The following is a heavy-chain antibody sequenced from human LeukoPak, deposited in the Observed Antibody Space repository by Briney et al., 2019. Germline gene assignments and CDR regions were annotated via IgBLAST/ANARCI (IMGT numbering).Heavy chain of an antibody. Sequence: GSLRLSFAASGFTFSSYSMNWVRQAPGKGLEWGSSISSSSSYIYYADSLKGRFTISRDNAKNSLYLQMNSLRAEDTAVYYCVTAAGLGVYYFDYWGQGTLVTVSS. J-gene: IGHJ4*02. CDR3: VTAAGLGVYYFDY. D-gene: IGHD6-13*01. CDR1: GFTFSSYS. CDR2: ISSSSSYI. V-gene: IGHV3-21*01.